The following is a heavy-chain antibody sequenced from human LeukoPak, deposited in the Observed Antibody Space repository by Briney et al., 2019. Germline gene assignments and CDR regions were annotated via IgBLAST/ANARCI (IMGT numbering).Heavy chain of an antibody. CDR2: IYHSGST. V-gene: IGHV4-30-2*01. Sequence: SETLSLTCVVSGGSISSGSSSWSWIRQPPGKGLEWIGYIYHSGSTYYNPSLKSRVTISVDRSKNQFSLNLSSVTAADTAVYYCARVISDSTDAFDIWGQGTMVTVSS. CDR3: ARVISDSTDAFDI. CDR1: GGSISSGSSS. D-gene: IGHD3-3*02. J-gene: IGHJ3*02.